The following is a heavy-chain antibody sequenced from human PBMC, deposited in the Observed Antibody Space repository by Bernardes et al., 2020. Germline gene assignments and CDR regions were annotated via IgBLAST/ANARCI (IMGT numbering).Heavy chain of an antibody. CDR3: ARPPQPFSGMPYSFTN. Sequence: GGSLRLSCAASGFTFGNYWMTWVRQAPGKGLEWVANIKQDSNEKYYVDSVKGRFTISRDNAKNLLYLQMNSLRAEDTALYYCARPPQPFSGMPYSFTNWGQGTQVIVSS. V-gene: IGHV3-7*01. CDR1: GFTFGNYW. CDR2: IKQDSNEK. D-gene: IGHD2-15*01. J-gene: IGHJ4*02.